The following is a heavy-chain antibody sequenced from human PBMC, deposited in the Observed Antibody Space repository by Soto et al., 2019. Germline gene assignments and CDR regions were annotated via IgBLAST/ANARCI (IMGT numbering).Heavy chain of an antibody. Sequence: GGSLRLSCAASGFTFTNYAMTWVRQAPGKGLEWVSTINNNGGGTYYADSVKGRFTISRDNSKNTLYLQMNSLRGEDTAVYYCAKGLFTYGSNYFDPWGQGTLVTVSS. CDR3: AKGLFTYGSNYFDP. J-gene: IGHJ5*02. D-gene: IGHD3-10*01. CDR1: GFTFTNYA. V-gene: IGHV3-23*01. CDR2: INNNGGGT.